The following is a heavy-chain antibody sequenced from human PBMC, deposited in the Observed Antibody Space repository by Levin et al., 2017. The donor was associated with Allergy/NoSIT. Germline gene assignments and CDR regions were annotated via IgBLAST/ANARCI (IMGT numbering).Heavy chain of an antibody. V-gene: IGHV1-8*01. D-gene: IGHD3-3*01. CDR3: ARDADFWSGRGDDY. CDR1: GYTFTSYD. J-gene: IGHJ4*02. Sequence: ASVKVSCKASGYTFTSYDINWVRQATGQGLEWMGWMNPNSGNTGYAQKFQGRVTMTRNTSISTAYMELSSLISEDTAVYYCARDADFWSGRGDDYWGQGTLVTVSS. CDR2: MNPNSGNT.